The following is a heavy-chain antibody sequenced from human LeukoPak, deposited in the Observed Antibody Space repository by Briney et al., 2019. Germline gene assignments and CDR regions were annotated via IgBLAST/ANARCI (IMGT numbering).Heavy chain of an antibody. J-gene: IGHJ5*02. D-gene: IGHD1-26*01. CDR2: IVVGSGNT. CDR1: GFTFTSSA. V-gene: IGHV1-58*01. CDR3: AAFRFPSYGVEYP. Sequence: SVKVSCKASGFTFTSSAVQWVRQARGQRLEWIGWIVVGSGNTNYAQKFQERVTITRDMSTSTAYMELSSLRSEDTAVYYSAAFRFPSYGVEYPWGQGTLVTVSS.